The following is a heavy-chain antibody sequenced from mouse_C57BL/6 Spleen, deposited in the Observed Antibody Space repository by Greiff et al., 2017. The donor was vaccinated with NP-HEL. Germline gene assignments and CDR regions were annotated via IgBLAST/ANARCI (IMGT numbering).Heavy chain of an antibody. CDR3: ARGGGNYPFNY. D-gene: IGHD2-1*01. Sequence: QVQLQQSGPELVKPGASVKISCKASGYAFSSSWMNWVKQRPGKGLEWIGRIYPGDGDTNYNGKFKGKATLTADKSSSTAYMQLSSLTSEDSAVYFCARGGGNYPFNYWGQGTTLTVSS. V-gene: IGHV1-82*01. CDR2: IYPGDGDT. CDR1: GYAFSSSW. J-gene: IGHJ2*01.